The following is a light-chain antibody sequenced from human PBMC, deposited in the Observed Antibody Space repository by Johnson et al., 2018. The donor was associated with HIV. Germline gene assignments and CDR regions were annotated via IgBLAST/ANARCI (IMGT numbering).Light chain of an antibody. CDR2: DNN. Sequence: QSVLTQPPSVSAAPGQKVTISCSGSSSNIGNNYVSWYQQLPGTAPKLLIYDNNKLPSEIPDRFSGSKSGTSATLGITGLQTGDEADYYCGTWDSSLSAYVFGTGTKFTVL. CDR3: GTWDSSLSAYV. CDR1: SSNIGNNY. J-gene: IGLJ1*01. V-gene: IGLV1-51*01.